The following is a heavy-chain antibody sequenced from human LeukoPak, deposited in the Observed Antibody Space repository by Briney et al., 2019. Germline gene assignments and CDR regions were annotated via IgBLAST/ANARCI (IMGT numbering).Heavy chain of an antibody. CDR2: IVYVGIEK. J-gene: IGHJ4*02. CDR1: GFTFSRHP. V-gene: IGHV3-30*04. CDR3: AKDPRTGAVSGIFYFDY. D-gene: IGHD6-19*01. Sequence: RGSLRLSSAASGFTFSRHPMHWVRQAPGKGLEWVAVIVYVGIEKYYKESVKRRFTISRDNSKYTLYLQMDSLRPEDTAVYYCAKDPRTGAVSGIFYFDYWGQGTLLTVSS.